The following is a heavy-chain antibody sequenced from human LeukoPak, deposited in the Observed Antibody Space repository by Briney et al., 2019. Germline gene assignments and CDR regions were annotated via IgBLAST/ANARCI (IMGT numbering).Heavy chain of an antibody. CDR3: SRENGAFSPFGY. J-gene: IGHJ4*02. D-gene: IGHD2-8*01. Sequence: PSETLSLTCGVSGGSISNTNWWSWVRQPPGQGLEWIGEISLTGLTHYNPSLESRVTVSLDKSKNQLSLNLTSVTAADAAVYYCSRENGAFSPFGYWGQGTLVTVLS. CDR2: ISLTGLT. V-gene: IGHV4-4*02. CDR1: GGSISNTNW.